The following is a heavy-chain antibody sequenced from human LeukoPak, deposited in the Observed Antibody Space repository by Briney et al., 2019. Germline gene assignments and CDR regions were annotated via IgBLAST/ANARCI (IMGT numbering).Heavy chain of an antibody. CDR2: INHSGST. J-gene: IGHJ3*02. CDR3: ARGVKLRYFDWLSALLVTDAFDI. CDR1: GGSFSGYY. Sequence: SETLSLTCAVYGGSFSGYYWSWIRQPPGKGLEWIGEINHSGSTNYNPSLKSRVTISVDTSKNQFSLKLSSVTAADTAVYYCARGVKLRYFDWLSALLVTDAFDIWGQGTMVTVSS. D-gene: IGHD3-9*01. V-gene: IGHV4-34*01.